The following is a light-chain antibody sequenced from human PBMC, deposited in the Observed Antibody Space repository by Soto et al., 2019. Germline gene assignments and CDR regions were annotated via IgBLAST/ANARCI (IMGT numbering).Light chain of an antibody. V-gene: IGKV3-20*01. CDR2: GAS. CDR3: QQYGTLIT. J-gene: IGKJ5*01. Sequence: EIVLTQSPGTQSLSPGERATLSCRASQSVANSYLAWYQQKPGQAPQLLIYGASSRATGIPDRFSSSGSGKDFTLTISRLESEDFAVYYCQQYGTLITFGQGTRLEIK. CDR1: QSVANSY.